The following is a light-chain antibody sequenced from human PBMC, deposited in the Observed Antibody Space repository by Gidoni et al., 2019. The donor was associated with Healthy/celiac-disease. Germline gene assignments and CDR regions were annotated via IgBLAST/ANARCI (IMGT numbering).Light chain of an antibody. CDR1: SSDVGGYNY. V-gene: IGLV2-14*01. CDR3: SSYTSSSTV. Sequence: QSALTQPASVSGSAAQSITTSCTGTSSDVGGYNYVSWYQQHPGKAPKLMIYEVSKRPSGVSNRFSGSKSGNTASLTISGLQAEDEADYYCSSYTSSSTVFGGGTKLTVL. CDR2: EVS. J-gene: IGLJ3*02.